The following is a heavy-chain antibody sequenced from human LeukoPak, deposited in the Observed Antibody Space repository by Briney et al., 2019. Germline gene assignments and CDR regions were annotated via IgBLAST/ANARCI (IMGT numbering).Heavy chain of an antibody. V-gene: IGHV1-69*13. CDR1: GGTFSSYA. Sequence: SVTVSCKASGGTFSSYAISWVRQAPGQGLEWMGGIIPIFGTANYAQKFQGRLTITADESTSTAYMELSSLRSEDTAVYYCARSDIPGGYYYYGMDVWGKGTTVTVSS. CDR2: IIPIFGTA. CDR3: ARSDIPGGYYYYGMDV. D-gene: IGHD3-9*01. J-gene: IGHJ6*04.